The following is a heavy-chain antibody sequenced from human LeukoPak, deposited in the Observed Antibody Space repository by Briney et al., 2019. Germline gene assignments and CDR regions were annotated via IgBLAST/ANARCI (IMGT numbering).Heavy chain of an antibody. CDR3: ARVHCSGRGCFQRYDGFHI. V-gene: IGHV3-21*01. J-gene: IGHJ3*02. Sequence: PGGSLRLSCAASGFTFSSYAMHWVRQAPGKGLEWVSSISSSSSYIYYADSVRGRFTVSRDNAKSSLFLQMNSLRDDDTAVYYCARVHCSGRGCFQRYDGFHIWGQGTVVTVSS. D-gene: IGHD2-15*01. CDR2: ISSSSSYI. CDR1: GFTFSSYA.